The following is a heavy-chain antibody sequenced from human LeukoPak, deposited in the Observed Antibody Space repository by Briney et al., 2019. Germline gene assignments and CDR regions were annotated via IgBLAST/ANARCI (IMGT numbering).Heavy chain of an antibody. V-gene: IGHV1-69*13. Sequence: ASVKVSCKASGGTFSSYAISWVRQAPGQGLEWMGGIIPIFGTANYAQKFQGRVTITADESTSTAYMELSSLRSEDTAVYYCAREARVSQGHDAFDIWGQGTMVTVSS. CDR2: IIPIFGTA. CDR1: GGTFSSYA. J-gene: IGHJ3*02. D-gene: IGHD3-10*01. CDR3: AREARVSQGHDAFDI.